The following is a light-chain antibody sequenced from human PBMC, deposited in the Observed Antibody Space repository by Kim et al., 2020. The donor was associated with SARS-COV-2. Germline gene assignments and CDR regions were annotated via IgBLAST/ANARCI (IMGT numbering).Light chain of an antibody. J-gene: IGKJ1*01. CDR1: QSVSSNY. V-gene: IGKV3-20*01. Sequence: EIVLTQSPGTLSLSPGERATLSCRASQSVSSNYLAWYQQKPGQAPGLLIYGASTSATGIPDRFSGSGSGTDFTLTISRLEPEDFAVYYCQQYGNSPRSYVQGTKVDI. CDR2: GAS. CDR3: QQYGNSPRS.